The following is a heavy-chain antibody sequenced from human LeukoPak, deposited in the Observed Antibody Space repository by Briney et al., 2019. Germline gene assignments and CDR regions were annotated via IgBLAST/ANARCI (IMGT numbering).Heavy chain of an antibody. CDR2: ISSSGSTI. Sequence: GGSLRLSCAASGLTFSDYYMSWIRQAPGKGLEWVSYISSSGSTIYYADSVKGRFTISRDNAKNSLYLQMNSLRAEDTAVYYCASGVAEAGYYFDYWGQGTLVTVSS. CDR3: ASGVAEAGYYFDY. CDR1: GLTFSDYY. V-gene: IGHV3-11*01. J-gene: IGHJ4*02. D-gene: IGHD6-19*01.